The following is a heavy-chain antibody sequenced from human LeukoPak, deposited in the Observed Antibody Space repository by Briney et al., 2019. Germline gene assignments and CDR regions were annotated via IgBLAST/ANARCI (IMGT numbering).Heavy chain of an antibody. J-gene: IGHJ4*02. CDR3: ARGPNTYYYGSGSYLDY. CDR1: GFTFSSYG. Sequence: PGRSLRLSCAASGFTFSSYGMHWVRQAPGKGLEWVAVIWYDGSNKYYADSVKGRFTISRDNSKNTLYLQMNSLRAEDTAVYYCARGPNTYYYGSGSYLDYWGQGTLVTVSS. V-gene: IGHV3-33*01. CDR2: IWYDGSNK. D-gene: IGHD3-10*01.